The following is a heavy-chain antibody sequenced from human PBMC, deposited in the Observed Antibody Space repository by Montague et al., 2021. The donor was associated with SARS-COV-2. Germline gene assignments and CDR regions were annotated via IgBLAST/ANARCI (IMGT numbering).Heavy chain of an antibody. CDR3: ARVSRGSYYNWFDP. CDR2: ISYAGSNK. D-gene: IGHD1-26*01. CDR1: GFTFSIYA. V-gene: IGHV3-30-3*01. J-gene: IGHJ5*02. Sequence: SLRLSCAASGFTFSIYATHWVRQAPGKGLEWVSVISYAGSNKYYADSVKGRFTISRDNSKNTLYLQMNSLRAEDTAVYYCARVSRGSYYNWFDPWGQGTLVTVSS.